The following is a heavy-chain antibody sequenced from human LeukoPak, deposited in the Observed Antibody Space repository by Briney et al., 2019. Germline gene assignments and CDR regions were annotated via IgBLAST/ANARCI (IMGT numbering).Heavy chain of an antibody. CDR1: GFTFSDYY. Sequence: GGSLRLSCAAPGFTFSDYYMSWIRQAPGKGLEWVSYISSSGSTIYYADSVKGRFTISRDNAKNSLYLQMNSLRAEDTAVYYCARVKVGGSGSYYESYYYYYMDVWGKGTTVTVSS. D-gene: IGHD3-10*01. CDR3: ARVKVGGSGSYYESYYYYYMDV. CDR2: ISSSGSTI. V-gene: IGHV3-11*01. J-gene: IGHJ6*03.